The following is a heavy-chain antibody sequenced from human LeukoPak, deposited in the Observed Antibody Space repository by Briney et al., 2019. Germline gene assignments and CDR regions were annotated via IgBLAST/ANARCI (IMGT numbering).Heavy chain of an antibody. Sequence: GGSLRLSCAASGFTFSSYGTHWVRQAPGKGLEWVAVISYDGSNKYYADSVKGRFTISRDNSKNTLYLQMNSLRAEDTAVYYCAKEDLEMATISSVYFDYWGQETLVTVSS. V-gene: IGHV3-30*18. CDR1: GFTFSSYG. CDR2: ISYDGSNK. D-gene: IGHD5-24*01. J-gene: IGHJ4*02. CDR3: AKEDLEMATISSVYFDY.